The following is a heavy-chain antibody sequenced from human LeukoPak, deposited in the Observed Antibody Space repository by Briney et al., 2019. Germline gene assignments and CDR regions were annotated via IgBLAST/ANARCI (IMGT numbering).Heavy chain of an antibody. CDR1: GGSISSYY. Sequence: SETLSLTCTVSGGSISSYYWNWIRQSPGKGLEWIGYIYYSGSTNYNPSLESRVTISVDTSKNQFSLKLNSAIAADTAVYYCARLKYYYDNSGYYKPFDYWGQGTLVTVSS. D-gene: IGHD3-22*01. J-gene: IGHJ4*02. CDR2: IYYSGST. V-gene: IGHV4-59*01. CDR3: ARLKYYYDNSGYYKPFDY.